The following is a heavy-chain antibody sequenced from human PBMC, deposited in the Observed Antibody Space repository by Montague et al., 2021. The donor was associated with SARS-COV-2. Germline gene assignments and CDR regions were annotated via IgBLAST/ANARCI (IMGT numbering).Heavy chain of an antibody. CDR1: GFTFSNSA. Sequence: SLRLSCAASGFTFSNSAMNWVRQAPGKGLEWVSGSSGSGGGTHYXDSVKGRFTISRDNAKNVLYLQMNSLRAEDAALYYCAKDQYYYGLGSGMDVWGQGTMVTVSS. V-gene: IGHV3-23*01. CDR3: AKDQYYYGLGSGMDV. D-gene: IGHD3-10*01. CDR2: SSGSGGGT. J-gene: IGHJ6*02.